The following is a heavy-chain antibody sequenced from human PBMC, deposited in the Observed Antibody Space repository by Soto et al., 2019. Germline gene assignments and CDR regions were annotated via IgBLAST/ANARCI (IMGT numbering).Heavy chain of an antibody. CDR3: AKHTTFYYDRTGPGGYFDY. CDR1: GFTFSSNA. V-gene: IGHV3-23*01. D-gene: IGHD3-22*01. Sequence: LRLSCAASGFTFSSNAMSWVRQAPGKGLEWVSGITGSGGITDYADSVKGRFTISRDNSRNTVYLQMTYLRVEDTAVYFCAKHTTFYYDRTGPGGYFDYWGQGTLVTVSS. J-gene: IGHJ4*02. CDR2: ITGSGGIT.